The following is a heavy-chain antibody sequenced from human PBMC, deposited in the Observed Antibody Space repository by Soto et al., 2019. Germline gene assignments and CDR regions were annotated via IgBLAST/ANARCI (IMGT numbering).Heavy chain of an antibody. V-gene: IGHV3-74*01. CDR2: INSDGSST. D-gene: IGHD3-10*01. Sequence: PGGSLRLSCAASGFTFSSYWMHWVRQAPGKGLVWVSRINSDGSSTSYADSVKGRFTISRDNAKNTLYLQMDSLRAEDTAVYYCARTADARPWVVRAFDIWGQGTMVTVS. CDR1: GFTFSSYW. CDR3: ARTADARPWVVRAFDI. J-gene: IGHJ3*02.